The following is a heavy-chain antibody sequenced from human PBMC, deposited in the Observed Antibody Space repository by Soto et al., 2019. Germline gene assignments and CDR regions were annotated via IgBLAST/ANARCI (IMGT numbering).Heavy chain of an antibody. CDR3: AKTNKRYGDLFDY. CDR2: ISYDGSNK. CDR1: GFTFSSYG. V-gene: IGHV3-30*18. J-gene: IGHJ4*02. Sequence: QVQLVESGGGVVQPGRSLRLSCAASGFTFSSYGMHWVRQAPGKGLEWVAVISYDGSNKYYADSVKGRFTISRDNSKNTLYLQMNSLRAEDTAVYYCAKTNKRYGDLFDYWGQGTLVTGSS. D-gene: IGHD4-17*01.